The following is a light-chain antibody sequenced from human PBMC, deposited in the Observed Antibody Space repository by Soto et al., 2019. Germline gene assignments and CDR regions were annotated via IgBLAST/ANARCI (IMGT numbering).Light chain of an antibody. J-gene: IGKJ4*01. CDR2: AAS. Sequence: DIPMTQSPSSLSASVGDRVTITCRASQSISRYLNWYQQKPGKAPKLLIYAASSLQSGVPSRFSGSGSGTDFTLTIAGLQPEDSASYFCQQSVSAPLTFGGGTKVEIK. V-gene: IGKV1-39*01. CDR1: QSISRY. CDR3: QQSVSAPLT.